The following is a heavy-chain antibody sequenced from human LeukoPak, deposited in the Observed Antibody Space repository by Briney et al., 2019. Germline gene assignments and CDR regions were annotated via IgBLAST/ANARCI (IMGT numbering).Heavy chain of an antibody. CDR2: IISSSSYI. D-gene: IGHD3-10*01. Sequence: GGSLRLSCAASGFTFSTYGMNWVRQAPGKGLEWVSSIISSSSYIYGSDSIYYRDSVKGRFTISRDNAKNSLYLQMNSLRAEDTAVYYCAKEIGEVYYGSGSYDYAFDIWGQGTMVTVSS. J-gene: IGHJ3*02. V-gene: IGHV3-21*01. CDR1: GFTFSTYG. CDR3: AKEIGEVYYGSGSYDYAFDI.